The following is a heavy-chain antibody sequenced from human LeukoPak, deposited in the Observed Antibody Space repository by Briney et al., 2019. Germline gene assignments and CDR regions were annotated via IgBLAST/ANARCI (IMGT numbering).Heavy chain of an antibody. CDR3: AKSIFGVVGLDY. D-gene: IGHD3-3*01. CDR2: IRSDGSNK. J-gene: IGHJ4*02. Sequence: GGSLRLSCAASGFTFRSYVMHWVRQAPGKGLEWVAFIRSDGSNKYYTDSVKGRFTISRDNSKNTLYLRMNTLRTEDTAVYYCAKSIFGVVGLDYWGQGTLVTVSS. V-gene: IGHV3-30*02. CDR1: GFTFRSYV.